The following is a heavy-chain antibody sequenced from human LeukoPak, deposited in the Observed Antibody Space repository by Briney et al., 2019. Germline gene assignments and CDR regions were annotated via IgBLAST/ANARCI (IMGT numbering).Heavy chain of an antibody. Sequence: SETLSLTCTVSGGSISSSSYYWGWVRQPPGKGLEWIGSIYYSGSTYYNLSLKSRVTISVDTSKNQFSLKLSSVTAADTAVYYCARPIGSSDAFDIWGQGTMVTVSS. D-gene: IGHD1-26*01. CDR3: ARPIGSSDAFDI. CDR2: IYYSGST. V-gene: IGHV4-39*01. CDR1: GGSISSSSYY. J-gene: IGHJ3*02.